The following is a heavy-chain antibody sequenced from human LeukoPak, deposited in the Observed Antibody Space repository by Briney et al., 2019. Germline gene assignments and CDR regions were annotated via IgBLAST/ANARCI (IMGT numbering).Heavy chain of an antibody. CDR2: IYHSGST. D-gene: IGHD3-9*01. CDR1: GYSISSGYY. J-gene: IGHJ4*02. V-gene: IGHV4-38-2*02. CDR3: ARDASGSNYDILTGYYGFDY. Sequence: SETLSLTCAVSGYSISSGYYWGWIRQPPGKGLEWIGRIYHSGSTYYNPSLKSRVTISVDTSKNQFSLKLSSVTAADTAVYYCARDASGSNYDILTGYYGFDYWGQGTLVTVSS.